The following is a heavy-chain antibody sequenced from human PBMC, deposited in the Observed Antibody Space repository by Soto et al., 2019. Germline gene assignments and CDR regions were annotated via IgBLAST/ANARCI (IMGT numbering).Heavy chain of an antibody. V-gene: IGHV3-30-3*01. CDR3: ARDGGIAAAGLFYGMDV. Sequence: GGSLRLSCAASGFTFSSYAMHWVRQAPGKGLEWVAVMSYDGSNKYYADSVKGRFTISRDNSKNTLYLQMNSLRAEDTAVYYCARDGGIAAAGLFYGMDVWGQGTTVTVSS. CDR2: MSYDGSNK. CDR1: GFTFSSYA. D-gene: IGHD6-13*01. J-gene: IGHJ6*02.